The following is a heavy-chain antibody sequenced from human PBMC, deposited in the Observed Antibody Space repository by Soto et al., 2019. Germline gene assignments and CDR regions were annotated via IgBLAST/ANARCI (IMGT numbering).Heavy chain of an antibody. CDR2: IKQDGSKA. CDR3: ARDFYGGFSYGPGDS. Sequence: PGGSLRLSCAASGFTFSNAWMSWVRQAPGKGLEWVANIKQDGSKAQYLESVRGRFTISRDNSKSSVYLQMNSLRAEDTALYYCARDFYGGFSYGPGDSWGQGTLVTVSS. V-gene: IGHV3-7*01. D-gene: IGHD2-15*01. CDR1: GFTFSNAW. J-gene: IGHJ4*02.